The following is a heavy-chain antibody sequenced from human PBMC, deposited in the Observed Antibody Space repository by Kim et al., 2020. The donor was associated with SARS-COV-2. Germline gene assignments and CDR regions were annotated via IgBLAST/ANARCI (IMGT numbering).Heavy chain of an antibody. CDR3: ARDLVAAFDI. J-gene: IGHJ3*02. CDR2: ISYDGSNK. D-gene: IGHD2-15*01. V-gene: IGHV3-30*04. CDR1: GFTFSSYA. Sequence: GGSLRLSCAASGFTFSSYAMHWVRQAPGKGLEWVAVISYDGSNKYYADSVKGRFTISRDKSKNTLYLQMNSLRAEDTAVYYCARDLVAAFDIWGQGTMVT.